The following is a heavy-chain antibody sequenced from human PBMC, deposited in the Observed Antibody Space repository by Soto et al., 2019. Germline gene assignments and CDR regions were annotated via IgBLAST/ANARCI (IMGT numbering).Heavy chain of an antibody. CDR3: AAPGGRFLEWFHYYYYGMDV. CDR1: GFTFTSSA. D-gene: IGHD3-3*01. Sequence: SVKVSCKASGFTFTSSAVQWVRQARGQRLEWIGWIVVGSGNTNYAQKFQERVTIARDMSTSTAYMELSSLRSEDTAVYYCAAPGGRFLEWFHYYYYGMDVWGQGTTVTVSS. J-gene: IGHJ6*02. CDR2: IVVGSGNT. V-gene: IGHV1-58*01.